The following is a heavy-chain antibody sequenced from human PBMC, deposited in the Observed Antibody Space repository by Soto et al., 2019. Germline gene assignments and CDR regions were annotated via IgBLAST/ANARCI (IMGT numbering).Heavy chain of an antibody. Sequence: GGSLRLSCAASGFSFSDYTMNWVRQAPGKGLEWVSSISKGSDYIFYADKVKGRFTISRDNARNSLHLQMTSLRVEDTAVYYCAKDSGRVNNACAYDSWGQGTLVTVSS. J-gene: IGHJ5*01. CDR2: ISKGSDYI. CDR3: AKDSGRVNNACAYDS. D-gene: IGHD1-20*01. CDR1: GFSFSDYT. V-gene: IGHV3-21*01.